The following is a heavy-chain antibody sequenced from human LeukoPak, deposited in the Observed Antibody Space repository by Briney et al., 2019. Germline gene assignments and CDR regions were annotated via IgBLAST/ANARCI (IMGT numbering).Heavy chain of an antibody. CDR2: ISYDGSNE. Sequence: GRSLRLSCAASGFTFSSYAMHWVRQAPGKGLEWVALISYDGSNEYYADSVKGRFTISRDNSKNTLYLQMNSLRAEDTAAYYCARGRVAVAGPDPYYYYMDVWGKGTTATVSS. CDR1: GFTFSSYA. CDR3: ARGRVAVAGPDPYYYYMDV. J-gene: IGHJ6*03. D-gene: IGHD6-19*01. V-gene: IGHV3-30*04.